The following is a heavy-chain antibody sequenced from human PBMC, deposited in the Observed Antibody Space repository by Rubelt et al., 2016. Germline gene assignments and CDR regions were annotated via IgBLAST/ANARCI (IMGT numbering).Heavy chain of an antibody. D-gene: IGHD2-15*01. CDR1: GGSVSSYY. CDR3: ARVSVVVSPQYYCDY. Sequence: QVQLQESGPGLVKPSETLSLTCTVSGGSVSSYYWGWIRQPPGKGLEWIGYIYSSGSTNYNPSLKSRVTISVDTSKNQFSRRLSSGTAADTAVYYCARVSVVVSPQYYCDYWGQGTLVIVSS. V-gene: IGHV4-59*02. J-gene: IGHJ4*02. CDR2: IYSSGST.